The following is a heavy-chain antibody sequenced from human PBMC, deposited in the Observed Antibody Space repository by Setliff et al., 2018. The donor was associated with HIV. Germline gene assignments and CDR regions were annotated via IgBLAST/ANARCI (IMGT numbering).Heavy chain of an antibody. CDR1: GGTFSSYA. CDR3: ARATLTTVVPFDY. D-gene: IGHD4-17*01. V-gene: IGHV7-4-1*02. Sequence: GASVKVSCKASGGTFSSYAISWVRQAPGQGLEWMGWINTNTGNPTYAQGFTGRFVFSVDTSVSTAYLQISSLKAEDTAVYYCARATLTTVVPFDYWGQGTLVTVSS. CDR2: INTNTGNP. J-gene: IGHJ4*02.